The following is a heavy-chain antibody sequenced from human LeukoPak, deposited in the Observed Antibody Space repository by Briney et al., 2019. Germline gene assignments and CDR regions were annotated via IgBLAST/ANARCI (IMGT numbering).Heavy chain of an antibody. Sequence: SETLSLTCAVYGGSFSGYYWSWIRQPPGKGLEWIGEINHSGSTNYNPSLKSRVTISVDTSKNRISLKLTSVTAADTAVYYCERASVDYPFDYWGQGTLVTVSS. CDR2: INHSGST. D-gene: IGHD3/OR15-3a*01. CDR3: ERASVDYPFDY. J-gene: IGHJ4*02. CDR1: GGSFSGYY. V-gene: IGHV4-34*01.